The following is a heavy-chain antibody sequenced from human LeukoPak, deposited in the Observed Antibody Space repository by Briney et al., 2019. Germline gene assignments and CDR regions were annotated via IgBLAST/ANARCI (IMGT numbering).Heavy chain of an antibody. D-gene: IGHD3-16*01. Sequence: GGSLRLSCAAPGFTLSSYWMHWVRQAPGTGLVWVSRINIDGSDTGYADSVKGRFTISRDNAKNTLYLQMNSLRAEDTAVYFCARGYGTRGRDNSVGFDYWGQGALVAVSS. J-gene: IGHJ4*02. CDR2: INIDGSDT. CDR1: GFTLSSYW. CDR3: ARGYGTRGRDNSVGFDY. V-gene: IGHV3-74*01.